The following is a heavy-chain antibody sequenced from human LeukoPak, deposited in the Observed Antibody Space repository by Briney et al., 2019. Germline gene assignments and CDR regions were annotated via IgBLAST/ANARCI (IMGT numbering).Heavy chain of an antibody. D-gene: IGHD6-13*01. CDR1: GYSFTSYW. Sequence: GESLKISCQGSGYSFTSYWIGWVRQMPGKGLEWMGIIYPGDSDTRYSPSFQGQVTISADKSISTAYLQWSSLKASDTVMYYCARGGDIAAAGTAAFDIWGQGTMVTVSS. CDR3: ARGGDIAAAGTAAFDI. CDR2: IYPGDSDT. V-gene: IGHV5-51*01. J-gene: IGHJ3*02.